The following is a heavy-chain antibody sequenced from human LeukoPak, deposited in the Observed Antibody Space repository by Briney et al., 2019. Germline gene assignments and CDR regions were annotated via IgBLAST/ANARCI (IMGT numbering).Heavy chain of an antibody. V-gene: IGHV4-59*01. CDR2: IYYSGST. Sequence: SETLSLTCTVSGGSISRYYWSWIRQPPGKGLEWIGYIYYSGSTNYNPSLKSRVTISVDTSKNQFSLKLSSVTAADTAVYYCAREGYSYGGHDAFDIWGQGTMVTVSS. J-gene: IGHJ3*02. D-gene: IGHD5-18*01. CDR1: GGSISRYY. CDR3: AREGYSYGGHDAFDI.